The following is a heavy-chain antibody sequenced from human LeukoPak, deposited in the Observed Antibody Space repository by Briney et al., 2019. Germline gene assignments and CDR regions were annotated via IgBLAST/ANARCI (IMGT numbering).Heavy chain of an antibody. J-gene: IGHJ5*02. V-gene: IGHV1-2*06. CDR3: ARVRIRQNLNWFDP. CDR2: INPNSGGT. Sequence: ASVKVSCKASGYTFTGCYMHWVRQAPGQGLEWMGRINPNSGGTNYAQKFQGGVTMTRDTSISTAYMELSRLRSDDTAVYYCARVRIRQNLNWFDPWGQGTLVTVSS. CDR1: GYTFTGCY. D-gene: IGHD1-14*01.